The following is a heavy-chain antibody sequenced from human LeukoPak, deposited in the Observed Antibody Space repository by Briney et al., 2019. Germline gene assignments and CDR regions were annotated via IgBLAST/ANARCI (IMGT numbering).Heavy chain of an antibody. V-gene: IGHV3-7*01. CDR2: INRDGSQK. Sequence: PGGSLRLSCAASGFSLSAYWMTWVRQAPGKGLEWVANINRDGSQKNHVDSVKGRFTISRDNAENSLFLQMNSLTAEDTAVYYCARGSHHSSSSVPLWYFDLWGRGTLVTVSS. CDR1: GFSLSAYW. J-gene: IGHJ2*01. CDR3: ARGSHHSSSSVPLWYFDL. D-gene: IGHD6-13*01.